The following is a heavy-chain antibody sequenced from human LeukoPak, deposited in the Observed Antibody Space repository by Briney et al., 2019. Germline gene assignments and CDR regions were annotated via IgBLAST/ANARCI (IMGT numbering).Heavy chain of an antibody. D-gene: IGHD1-7*01. CDR2: IYYSGST. V-gene: IGHV4-39*01. J-gene: IGHJ4*02. Sequence: PSETLSLTCTVSGDSISSSSYYWGWIRQPPGKGLEWIGSIYYSGSTYYNPSLKSRVTISVDTSKNQFSLKLSSVTAADTAVYYCARHSRVEAENWNYPTGQHDYWGQGTLVTVSS. CDR3: ARHSRVEAENWNYPTGQHDY. CDR1: GDSISSSSYY.